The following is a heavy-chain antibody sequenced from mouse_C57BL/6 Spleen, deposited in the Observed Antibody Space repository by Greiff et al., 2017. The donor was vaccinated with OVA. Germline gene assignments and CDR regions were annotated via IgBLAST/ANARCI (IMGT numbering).Heavy chain of an antibody. J-gene: IGHJ2*01. V-gene: IGHV1-50*01. CDR2: IDPSDSYN. CDR3: ARRSENWHFDY. D-gene: IGHD4-1*01. Sequence: QVQLQQPGAELVKPGASVKLSCKASGYTFTSYWMQWVKQRPGQGLEWIGEIDPSDSYNNYNQKFKGKATLTVDTSSSTAYMQLSSLTSEDSAVYYCARRSENWHFDYWGQGTTLTVSS. CDR1: GYTFTSYW.